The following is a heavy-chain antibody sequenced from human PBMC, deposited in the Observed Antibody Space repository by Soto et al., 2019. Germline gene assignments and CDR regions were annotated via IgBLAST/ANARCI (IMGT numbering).Heavy chain of an antibody. CDR2: IFSSGST. Sequence: SETLSLTCTVSGGSINTFYWSWVRQPAGKGLEWIGRIFSSGSTSFNPSLESRVATSVDTSKNHFSLNLSSVTAADMAVYYCAREGSYSAYNFAHGIQLWSFDFWGQGALVTVSS. J-gene: IGHJ4*02. CDR1: GGSINTFY. CDR3: AREGSYSAYNFAHGIQLWSFDF. D-gene: IGHD5-12*01. V-gene: IGHV4-4*07.